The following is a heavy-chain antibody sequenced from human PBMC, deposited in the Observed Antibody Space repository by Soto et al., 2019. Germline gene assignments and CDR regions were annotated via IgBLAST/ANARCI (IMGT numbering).Heavy chain of an antibody. J-gene: IGHJ4*02. V-gene: IGHV4-59*12. D-gene: IGHD2-2*01. CDR2: MYHSGST. CDR3: ARVPDY. CDR1: GGSIGSYY. Sequence: PSETLSLTCTVSGGSIGSYYWSWSRQPPGKGLEWIGYMYHSGSTYYNPSLKSRGTISIDRSKNQFSLKLSSVTAADTAGYYCARVPDYWGQGILVTVSS.